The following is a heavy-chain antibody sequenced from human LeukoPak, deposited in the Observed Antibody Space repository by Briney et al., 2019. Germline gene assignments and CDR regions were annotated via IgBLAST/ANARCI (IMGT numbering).Heavy chain of an antibody. Sequence: SETLSLTCAVYGGSLSGYYWSWIRQPRGKGLEWIGEMNHSGSTNYNPSLKSRVTISVDTSKNQFTLKLSSVTAADTAVYYCARRLGRKFGERFYYYHYMDVWGKGTTVTISS. V-gene: IGHV4-34*01. CDR3: ARRLGRKFGERFYYYHYMDV. J-gene: IGHJ6*03. CDR1: GGSLSGYY. CDR2: MNHSGST. D-gene: IGHD3-10*01.